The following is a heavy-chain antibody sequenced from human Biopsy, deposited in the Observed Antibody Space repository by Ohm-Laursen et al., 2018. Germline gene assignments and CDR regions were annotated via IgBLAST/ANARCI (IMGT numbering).Heavy chain of an antibody. J-gene: IGHJ4*02. CDR1: GFTFSNYG. Sequence: SLRLSCAASGFTFSNYGMTWVRQAPGKGLEWVSSITGDGGRIPYADSVKGRFTISRDNSKNTVSLQMNSLRAEDTALYYCAKAGPARSGYYTGFVVDGCDSWGQGTLVTVSS. V-gene: IGHV3-23*01. CDR3: AKAGPARSGYYTGFVVDGCDS. D-gene: IGHD3-3*01. CDR2: ITGDGGRI.